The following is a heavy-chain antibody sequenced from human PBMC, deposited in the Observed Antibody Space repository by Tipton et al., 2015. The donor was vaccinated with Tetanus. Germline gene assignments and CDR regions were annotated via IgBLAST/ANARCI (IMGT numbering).Heavy chain of an antibody. J-gene: IGHJ4*02. D-gene: IGHD2-8*01. CDR1: GYIFNNYW. CDR2: IYPGDSDT. V-gene: IGHV5-51*01. Sequence: QLVQSGGEVKKPGESLKISCKGSGYIFNNYWIGWVRQKPGKGLEWMGIIYPGDSDTRYSPSFQGQVTSSVDKSINTAYLQWSSLKASDSSMFYCARAHCTDGVCNFDFWGQGALVTVAS. CDR3: ARAHCTDGVCNFDF.